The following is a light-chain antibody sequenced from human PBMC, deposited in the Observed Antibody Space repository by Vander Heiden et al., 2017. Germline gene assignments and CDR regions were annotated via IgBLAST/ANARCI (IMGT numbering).Light chain of an antibody. Sequence: QSALTQPASVSGSPGQSITISCTGTSSDVGGFNYVAWCQQHPGKAPKLRIYDVSSRPSGVSNRISGLQAEDEADYYCSSYTSSSTWVFGGGTKLTVL. CDR3: SSYTSSSTWV. J-gene: IGLJ3*02. V-gene: IGLV2-14*01. CDR1: SSDVGGFNY. CDR2: DVS.